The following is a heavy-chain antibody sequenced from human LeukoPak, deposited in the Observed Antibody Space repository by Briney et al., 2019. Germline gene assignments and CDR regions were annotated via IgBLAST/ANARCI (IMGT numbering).Heavy chain of an antibody. CDR2: IWYDGSNK. V-gene: IGHV3-33*01. J-gene: IGHJ4*02. D-gene: IGHD6-19*01. CDR3: ARDHSSGWYSGYFDY. CDR1: GFTFSSYG. Sequence: PGGSLRLSCAASGFTFSSYGMHWVRQAPGKGLEWVAVIWYDGSNKYYADSVKGRFTISRDNSKNTLYLQMNSLRAEDTAVYYCARDHSSGWYSGYFDYWGQGTLVTAST.